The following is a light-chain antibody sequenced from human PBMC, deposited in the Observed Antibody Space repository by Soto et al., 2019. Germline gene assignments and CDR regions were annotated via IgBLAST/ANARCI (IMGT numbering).Light chain of an antibody. CDR1: QSVSLS. J-gene: IGKJ4*01. CDR2: DAS. CDR3: QQRNRWPPVT. Sequence: EIVLTQSPATLSLSPGGRATLSCRASQSVSLSLAWYQQKPGQAPRLLIYDASKRASGFPARFSGSGSGTDFTLTISSLEPEDFAVYYCQQRNRWPPVTFGGGTRVEIK. V-gene: IGKV3-11*01.